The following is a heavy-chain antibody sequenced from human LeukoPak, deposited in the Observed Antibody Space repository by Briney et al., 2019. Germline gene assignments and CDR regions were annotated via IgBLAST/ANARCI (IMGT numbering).Heavy chain of an antibody. V-gene: IGHV5-51*01. CDR1: VYSYTSYW. D-gene: IGHD1-26*01. CDR2: IYPGDSDT. CDR3: ASSRIVRAIDAFDI. Sequence: GESLKISCKGSVYSYTSYWIAWVRHWPGKGLERMGIIYPGDSDTKYRPSFQRQVTISADKSITTAYLQWSSLKASDTAMYYCASSRIVRAIDAFDIWGQGTMVTVSS. J-gene: IGHJ3*02.